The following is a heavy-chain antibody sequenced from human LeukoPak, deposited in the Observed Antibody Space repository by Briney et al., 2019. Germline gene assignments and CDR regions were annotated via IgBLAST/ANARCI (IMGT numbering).Heavy chain of an antibody. Sequence: GGSLRLSCAASGFTVSSNYMSWVRQAPGKGLEWVSVIYSGGSTYYADSVKGRFTIYRDNSKNTLYLQMNNLGAEDTALYYCAKGRSVSTGPFDYWGQGILVTVSS. V-gene: IGHV3-53*01. D-gene: IGHD6-25*01. CDR2: IYSGGST. CDR3: AKGRSVSTGPFDY. J-gene: IGHJ4*02. CDR1: GFTVSSNY.